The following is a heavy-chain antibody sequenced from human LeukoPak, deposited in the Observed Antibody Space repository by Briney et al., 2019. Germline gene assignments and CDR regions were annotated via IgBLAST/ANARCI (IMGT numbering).Heavy chain of an antibody. CDR2: MNPNSGNT. CDR1: GYTFTGYY. CDR3: ARGGTPRYFDWLLTRSYYYYGMDV. J-gene: IGHJ6*02. Sequence: ASVKVSCKASGYTFTGYYMHWVRQATGQGLEWMGWMNPNSGNTGYAQKFQGRVTMTRNTSISTAYMELSSLRSEDTAVYYCARGGTPRYFDWLLTRSYYYYGMDVWGQGTTVTVSS. V-gene: IGHV1-8*02. D-gene: IGHD3-9*01.